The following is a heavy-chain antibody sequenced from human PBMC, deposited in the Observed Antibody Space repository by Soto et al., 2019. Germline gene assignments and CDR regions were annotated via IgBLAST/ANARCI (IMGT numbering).Heavy chain of an antibody. CDR3: ARGGGVVVPAAIPLRDYYYGMGV. Sequence: ASVKVSCKASGYTFTSYDINWVRQATGQGLEWMGWMNPNSGNTGYAQKFQGRVTMTRNTSISTAYMELSSLRSEDTAVYYCARGGGVVVPAAIPLRDYYYGMGVGGQGTTGTVSS. CDR1: GYTFTSYD. D-gene: IGHD2-2*02. V-gene: IGHV1-8*01. CDR2: MNPNSGNT. J-gene: IGHJ6*02.